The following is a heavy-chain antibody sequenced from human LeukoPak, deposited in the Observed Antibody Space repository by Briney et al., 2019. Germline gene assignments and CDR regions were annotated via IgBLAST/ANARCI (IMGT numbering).Heavy chain of an antibody. CDR1: GGSISSGSYY. J-gene: IGHJ6*03. CDR3: ARVIYYDFWSGYYKAPYYYMDV. Sequence: SETLSLTCTVSGGSISSGSYYWSWIRQPAGKGLEWIGRIYTSGSTNYNPSLKSRVTISVDTSKNQFSLKLSSVTAADTAVYYCARVIYYDFWSGYYKAPYYYMDVWGKGTTVTVSS. CDR2: IYTSGST. V-gene: IGHV4-61*02. D-gene: IGHD3-3*01.